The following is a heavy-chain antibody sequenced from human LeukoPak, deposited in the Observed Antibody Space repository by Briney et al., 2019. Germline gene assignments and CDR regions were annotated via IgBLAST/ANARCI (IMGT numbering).Heavy chain of an antibody. CDR1: GYTLTELS. V-gene: IGHV1-24*01. CDR2: FDPEDGET. CDR3: ATWDDFWSGPNY. Sequence: GASVKVSCKVSGYTLTELSMHWVRQARGKGLEWMGGFDPEDGETIYAQKFQGRVTMTEDTSTDTAYMELSSLRSEDTAVYYCATWDDFWSGPNYWGQGTLVTVSS. D-gene: IGHD3-3*01. J-gene: IGHJ4*02.